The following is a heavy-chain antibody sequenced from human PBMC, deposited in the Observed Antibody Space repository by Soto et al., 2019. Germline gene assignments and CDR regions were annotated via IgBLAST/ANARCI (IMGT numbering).Heavy chain of an antibody. CDR1: GYMFTTYG. V-gene: IGHV1-18*04. D-gene: IGHD6-6*01. CDR3: PRTGGGMAARPLEY. J-gene: IGHJ4*02. Sequence: QVQLVQSGGEVKKPGASVEVSCRTSGYMFTTYGMSWVRQAPGQGLEWMAWISAYNGNKKYAQKFHGRATMPTATSTSTVSMELRTLTSDDTSTYFCPRTGGGMAARPLEYWGQGTLVTVSS. CDR2: ISAYNGNK.